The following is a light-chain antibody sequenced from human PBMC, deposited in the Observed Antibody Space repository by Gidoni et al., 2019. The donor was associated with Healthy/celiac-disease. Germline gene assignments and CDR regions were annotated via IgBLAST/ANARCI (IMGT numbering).Light chain of an antibody. CDR3: QQYNSYSPDT. CDR2: KAS. J-gene: IGKJ2*01. Sequence: DIQMTQSPSTLSASVGDRVTITRPASQRISSWLAWYQQKPGKAPKLLIYKASSLESGVPSRFSGSGSGTEFTLTISSLQPDDFATYYCQQYNSYSPDTFGQGTKLEIK. V-gene: IGKV1-5*03. CDR1: QRISSW.